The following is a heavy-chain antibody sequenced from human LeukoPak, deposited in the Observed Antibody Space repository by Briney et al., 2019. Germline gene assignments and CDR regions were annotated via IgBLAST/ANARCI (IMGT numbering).Heavy chain of an antibody. CDR2: IYTSGST. CDR3: ARTPLGFGDAFDI. V-gene: IGHV4-61*02. J-gene: IGHJ3*02. Sequence: SETLSLTCSVSRGAISSSDYYWGWIRQPAGTGLEWIGRIYTSGSTNYNPSLKSRVTISVDTSKNEFSLKLSSVTAADTAVYYCARTPLGFGDAFDIWGEGTMVTVSS. CDR1: RGAISSSDYY. D-gene: IGHD3-16*01.